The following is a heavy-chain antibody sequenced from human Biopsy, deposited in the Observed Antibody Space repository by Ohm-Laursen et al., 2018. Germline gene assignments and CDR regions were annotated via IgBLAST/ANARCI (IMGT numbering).Heavy chain of an antibody. V-gene: IGHV1-69*04. CDR3: ARDLEGWNEKGNWFDP. D-gene: IGHD1-1*01. CDR2: IISILGIP. CDR1: GGTFDSYA. J-gene: IGHJ5*02. Sequence: SSVKVSCKASGGTFDSYAISWVRQAPGQGLEWMGRIISILGIPNYAQKFQGRVTLTADKSTSTAYMELSSLRSDDTAVYYRARDLEGWNEKGNWFDPWGQGTLVTVSS.